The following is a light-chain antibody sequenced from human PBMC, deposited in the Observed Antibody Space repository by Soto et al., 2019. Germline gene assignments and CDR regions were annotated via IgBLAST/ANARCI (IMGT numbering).Light chain of an antibody. CDR1: QSVSSY. CDR2: DAS. V-gene: IGKV3-11*01. CDR3: QQRSNWLWT. Sequence: EIVLTQSTATLSLSPGERATLSCRASQSVSSYLAWYQQKPAQAPRLLIYDASNRATGIPARFSGSGSGTDFTLTISSLEPEDFAVYYCQQRSNWLWTFGLGTKVEI. J-gene: IGKJ1*01.